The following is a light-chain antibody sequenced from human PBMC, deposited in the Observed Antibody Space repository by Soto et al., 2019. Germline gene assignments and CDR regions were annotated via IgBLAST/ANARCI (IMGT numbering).Light chain of an antibody. CDR1: QSTSSY. CDR3: QHYKMYSPWT. V-gene: IGKV1-5*01. CDR2: DVS. Sequence: IQMTQSPSTLSASVGDRVTITFRASQSTSSYLAWYQQRPGKAPKLLIYDVSSLQSGVPSRFSGSGSGTESTLTISSLQPDDFATYYCQHYKMYSPWTFGQGTKVDI. J-gene: IGKJ1*01.